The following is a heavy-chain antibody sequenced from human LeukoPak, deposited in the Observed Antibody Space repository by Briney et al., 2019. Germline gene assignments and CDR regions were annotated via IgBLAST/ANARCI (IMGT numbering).Heavy chain of an antibody. CDR2: INPSGGST. CDR3: ARDMDTATPSNWFDP. D-gene: IGHD5-18*01. Sequence: GASVKVSCKASGYTFTSYYMHWVRQAPGQGLEWMGIINPSGGSTSYAQKFQGRVTMTRDTSTSTVYMELSSLRSEDTAVYYCARDMDTATPSNWFDPWGQGTLVTVSS. V-gene: IGHV1-46*01. CDR1: GYTFTSYY. J-gene: IGHJ5*02.